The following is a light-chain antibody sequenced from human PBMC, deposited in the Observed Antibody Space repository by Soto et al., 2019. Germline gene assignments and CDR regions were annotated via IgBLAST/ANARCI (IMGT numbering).Light chain of an antibody. V-gene: IGKV3-20*01. Sequence: EILLTQSPGTLSLSPGERATLSCRASQSVGSSLAWYQQKTGQAPRLLISGASSRATGIPDRFSGSGSGTDFTLTISRLEPEDFAVYYCQQYGSSTWTFGQGTKVDIK. CDR2: GAS. CDR3: QQYGSSTWT. CDR1: QSVGSS. J-gene: IGKJ1*01.